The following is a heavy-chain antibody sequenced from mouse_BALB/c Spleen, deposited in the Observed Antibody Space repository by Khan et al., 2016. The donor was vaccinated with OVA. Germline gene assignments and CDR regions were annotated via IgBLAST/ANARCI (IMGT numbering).Heavy chain of an antibody. CDR1: GYSITSDYA. CDR2: ISYSGRT. Sequence: EVQLQESGPGLVKPSQSLSLTCTVTGYSITSDYAWNWIRQFPGNKLEWVGYISYSGRTSYNPSLKSRLSITRDTSKNQFFLQLSSVTTEDTATDYCARSVTITTVVATDFDYWGQGTTLTVSS. CDR3: ARSVTITTVVATDFDY. D-gene: IGHD1-1*01. V-gene: IGHV3-2*02. J-gene: IGHJ2*01.